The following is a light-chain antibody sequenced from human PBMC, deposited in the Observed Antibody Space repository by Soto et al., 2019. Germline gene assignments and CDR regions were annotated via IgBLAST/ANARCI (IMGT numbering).Light chain of an antibody. J-gene: IGKJ5*01. V-gene: IGKV1-39*01. CDR2: AES. CDR1: QSISSY. CDR3: QQSYSTLIT. Sequence: DIQMTQSPSSLSASVGDRVTITCRASQSISSYLNWDQQKPGKAPKLLIYAESSLQSGVPSRFSGSGSGTEFTLTISSLQPEYFATYYCQQSYSTLITFGQGKRLEIK.